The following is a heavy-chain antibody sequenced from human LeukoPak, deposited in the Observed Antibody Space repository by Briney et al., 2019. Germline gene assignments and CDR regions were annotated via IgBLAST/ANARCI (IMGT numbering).Heavy chain of an antibody. D-gene: IGHD3-10*01. V-gene: IGHV4-39*01. J-gene: IGHJ4*02. CDR1: GGSIYSSSYY. CDR3: ARTSYYGSGSYDY. Sequence: SETLSLTCTVSGGSIYSSSYYWGWIRQSPGKGLEWIGSIYYSGSTYYNPSLKSRVTISVDASKNQFSLKLTSVTAADTAVYYCARTSYYGSGSYDYWGQGTLVTVSS. CDR2: IYYSGST.